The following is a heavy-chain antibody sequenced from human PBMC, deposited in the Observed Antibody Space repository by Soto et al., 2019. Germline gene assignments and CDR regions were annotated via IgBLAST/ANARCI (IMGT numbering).Heavy chain of an antibody. CDR3: ARVTPYSGSYYHYY. V-gene: IGHV1-18*04. CDR1: GYTFTSYG. J-gene: IGHJ4*02. CDR2: ISAYNGNT. Sequence: AAVKVSCKASGYTFTSYGISWVRQAPGQGLEWMGWISAYNGNTNYAQKLQGRVTMTTDTSTSTAYMELRSLRSDDTAVYYCARVTPYSGSYYHYYWGQGTLVTVSS. D-gene: IGHD1-26*01.